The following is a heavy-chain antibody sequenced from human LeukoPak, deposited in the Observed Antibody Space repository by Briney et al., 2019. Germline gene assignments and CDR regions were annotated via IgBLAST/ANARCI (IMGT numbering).Heavy chain of an antibody. Sequence: GGSLRLSCAASGFTFSSYAMHWVRQAPGKGLEWVAVISYDGSNKYYADSVKGRFTISRDNSKNTLYLQMNSLRAEDTAVYYCAKGSPHSSSSNYYYYMDVWGKGTTVTVSS. D-gene: IGHD6-6*01. CDR3: AKGSPHSSSSNYYYYMDV. CDR2: ISYDGSNK. CDR1: GFTFSSYA. J-gene: IGHJ6*03. V-gene: IGHV3-30*04.